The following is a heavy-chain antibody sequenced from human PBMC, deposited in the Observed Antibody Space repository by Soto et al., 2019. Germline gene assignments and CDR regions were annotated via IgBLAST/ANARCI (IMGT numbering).Heavy chain of an antibody. CDR2: ITSSSSYI. V-gene: IGHV3-21*01. CDR1: GFTFTSYR. D-gene: IGHD6-6*01. Sequence: XGFLELYFAASGFTFTSYRKNWVRQAPGKGLEWVSCITSSSSYIYYADSVKGRFTISRDNAKNSLYLQMNSLRAEDTAVYYCARDEEDRPYFYGMDVWGQGTTVTV. CDR3: ARDEEDRPYFYGMDV. J-gene: IGHJ6*02.